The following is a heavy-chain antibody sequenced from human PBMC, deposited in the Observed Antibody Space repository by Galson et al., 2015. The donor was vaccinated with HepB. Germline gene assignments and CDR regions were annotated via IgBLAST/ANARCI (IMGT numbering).Heavy chain of an antibody. CDR1: GFSFTDVW. CDR2: IKGPSGAT. Sequence: SLRLSCAASGFSFTDVWMSWVRQVPGKGLEWVGRIKGPSGATDYGAPVKGRFIISRDESKTILYLQMNSLKTEDTAVYYCSALVSYGEFFNNWGQGTPVTVSS. V-gene: IGHV3-15*01. CDR3: SALVSYGEFFNN. D-gene: IGHD3-10*01. J-gene: IGHJ4*02.